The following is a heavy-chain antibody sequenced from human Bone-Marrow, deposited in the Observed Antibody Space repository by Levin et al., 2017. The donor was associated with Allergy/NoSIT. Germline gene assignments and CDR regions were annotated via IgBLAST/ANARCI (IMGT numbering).Heavy chain of an antibody. J-gene: IGHJ5*02. CDR3: AKGVGPAISGTIAVGNWFDP. V-gene: IGHV3-23*05. CDR1: GFTLRSYV. D-gene: IGHD1-7*01. CDR2: IDTSVTVT. Sequence: GGSLRLSCAASGFTLRSYVMSWVRQAPEKGLEWVSSIDTSVTVTYYADSVKGRFTISRDDSKNTLYLQMNSLRAEDKALYYWAKGVGPAISGTIAVGNWFDPWGQGTLVTVSS.